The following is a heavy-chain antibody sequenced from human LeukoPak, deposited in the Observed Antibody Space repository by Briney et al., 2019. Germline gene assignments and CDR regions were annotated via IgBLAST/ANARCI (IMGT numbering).Heavy chain of an antibody. Sequence: SETLSLTCTVSGGSISTRGYYWGWIRQPPGKDLEWIGTMYYGGSNQYNPSLKSRVTISVDTSKNQFSLRLTSVTAADTAVYYCARGGIQLPDYWGQGTLVTVS. J-gene: IGHJ4*02. CDR3: ARGGIQLPDY. CDR1: GGSISTRGYY. CDR2: MYYGGSN. D-gene: IGHD1-1*01. V-gene: IGHV4-39*01.